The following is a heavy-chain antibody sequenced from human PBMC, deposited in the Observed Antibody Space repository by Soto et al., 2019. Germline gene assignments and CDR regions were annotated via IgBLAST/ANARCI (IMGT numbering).Heavy chain of an antibody. V-gene: IGHV4-39*01. Sequence: SETLSLTCTVSGGSISSSSYYFFWIRQPPWKGLEWIGSIYYSGSTYYNPSLKSRVTISVDTSKNQFSLKLSSVTAADTAVYYCARCRGYSGYDWGQGTLVTVSS. CDR3: ARCRGYSGYD. D-gene: IGHD5-12*01. CDR1: GGSISSSSYY. CDR2: IYYSGST. J-gene: IGHJ4*02.